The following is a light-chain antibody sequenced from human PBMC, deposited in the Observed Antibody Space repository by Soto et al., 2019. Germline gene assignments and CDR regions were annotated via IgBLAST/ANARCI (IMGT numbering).Light chain of an antibody. Sequence: EIVMTHSPVTLSASPVESATLSFSASQSVDNNVAWYQQKPGQAPRLLIHGAFSRATGIPDRFSGSGSGTEFTLTISSLQSEDFAVYYCHHYNSWPYTFGQGTKVDIK. J-gene: IGKJ2*01. CDR3: HHYNSWPYT. CDR2: GAF. V-gene: IGKV3D-15*01. CDR1: QSVDNN.